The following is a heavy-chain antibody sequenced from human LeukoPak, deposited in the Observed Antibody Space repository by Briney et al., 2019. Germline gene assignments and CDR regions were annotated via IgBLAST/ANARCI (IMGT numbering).Heavy chain of an antibody. Sequence: GGSLRLSCAASGLTFSSYAMSWVRQAPGKGLEWVAVISYDGSNKYYADSVKGRFTISRDNSKNTLYLQMNSLRAEDTAVYYCAKGGGYSSGWYGVGSNWFDPWGQGTLVTVSS. CDR2: ISYDGSNK. D-gene: IGHD6-19*01. CDR3: AKGGGYSSGWYGVGSNWFDP. J-gene: IGHJ5*02. V-gene: IGHV3-30*18. CDR1: GLTFSSYA.